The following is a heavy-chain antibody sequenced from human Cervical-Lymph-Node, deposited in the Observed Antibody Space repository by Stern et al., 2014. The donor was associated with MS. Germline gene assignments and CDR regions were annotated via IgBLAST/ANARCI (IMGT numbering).Heavy chain of an antibody. D-gene: IGHD4/OR15-4a*01. CDR1: GGTFSSYA. V-gene: IGHV1-69*01. CDR2: IIPIFGTA. CDR3: ARVEAGTMALFDI. Sequence: VQLVESGAEVKKPGSSGKVSCKASGGTFSSYAISWVRQAPGQGLEWMGGIIPIFGTANYAQKFQGRVTITADESTSTAYMELSSLRSEDTAVYYCARVEAGTMALFDIWGQGTMVTVSS. J-gene: IGHJ3*02.